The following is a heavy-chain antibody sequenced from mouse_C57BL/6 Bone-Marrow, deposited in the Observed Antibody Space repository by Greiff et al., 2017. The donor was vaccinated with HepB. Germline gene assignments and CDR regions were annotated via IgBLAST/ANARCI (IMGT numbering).Heavy chain of an antibody. Sequence: EVQLQESGPELVKPGASVKIPCKASGYTFTDYNMDWVKQSHGKSLEWIGDINPNNGGTIYNQKFKGKATLTVDKSSSTAYMELRSQTSEDTAVYYCARSGTTVVAPYAMDYWGQGTSVTVSS. V-gene: IGHV1-18*01. D-gene: IGHD1-1*01. CDR3: ARSGTTVVAPYAMDY. CDR2: INPNNGGT. J-gene: IGHJ4*01. CDR1: GYTFTDYN.